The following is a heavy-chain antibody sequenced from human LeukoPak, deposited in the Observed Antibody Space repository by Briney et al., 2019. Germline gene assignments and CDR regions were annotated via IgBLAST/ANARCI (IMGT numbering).Heavy chain of an antibody. CDR2: IYYSGST. CDR3: AREGLYGDYVWSLDY. D-gene: IGHD4-17*01. V-gene: IGHV4-61*01. Sequence: PSETLSLTCTVSGGSVSSGSYYWSWIRQPPGKGLEWIGYIYYSGSTNYNPSLKSRVTISVDTSKNQFSLKLSSVTAADTAVYYCAREGLYGDYVWSLDYWGQGTLVTVSS. J-gene: IGHJ4*02. CDR1: GGSVSSGSYY.